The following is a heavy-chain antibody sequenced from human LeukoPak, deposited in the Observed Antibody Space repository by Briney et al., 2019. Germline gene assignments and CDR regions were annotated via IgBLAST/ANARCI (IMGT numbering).Heavy chain of an antibody. CDR3: ASFSKVDTAVGYGMGV. Sequence: GESLKISCKGSGYSFVSSWISWVRQMPGKGLEWMGRIDPSDSFTNYSPSFQGHVTISADKSISTAYLQWSSLRASDTAMYYCASFSKVDTAVGYGMGVWGQGTTVTVSS. D-gene: IGHD5-18*01. CDR1: GYSFVSSW. V-gene: IGHV5-10-1*01. CDR2: IDPSDSFT. J-gene: IGHJ6*02.